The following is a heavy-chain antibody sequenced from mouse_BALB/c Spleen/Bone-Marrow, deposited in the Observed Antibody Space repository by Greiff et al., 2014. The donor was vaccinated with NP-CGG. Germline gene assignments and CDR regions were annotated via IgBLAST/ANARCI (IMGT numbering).Heavy chain of an antibody. V-gene: IGHV1S41*01. CDR3: ARSPMITESYAMDY. J-gene: IGHJ4*01. Sequence: DLVKPGASVKLSCKASGYTFTSYWINWIKQRPGRGLEWIGRIAPGSGNTYYNEMFKGKATLTVDTSSSTAYIQLSSLSSGDSPVYFCARSPMITESYAMDYWGQGTSVTVSS. CDR2: IAPGSGNT. CDR1: GYTFTSYW. D-gene: IGHD2-4*01.